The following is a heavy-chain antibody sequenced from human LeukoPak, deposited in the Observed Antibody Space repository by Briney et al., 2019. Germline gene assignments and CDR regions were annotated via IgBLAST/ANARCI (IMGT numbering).Heavy chain of an antibody. CDR3: ARATGWFQAFDY. Sequence: GGSLRLSCAASGFTFDDYAMYWVRQPPGKGLEWVSSISWNSGKIAYADSVKGRFTISRDNAKNSLYLQMNSLRAEDTAVYYCARATGWFQAFDYWGQGTLVTVSS. V-gene: IGHV3-9*01. CDR2: ISWNSGKI. J-gene: IGHJ4*02. CDR1: GFTFDDYA. D-gene: IGHD6-19*01.